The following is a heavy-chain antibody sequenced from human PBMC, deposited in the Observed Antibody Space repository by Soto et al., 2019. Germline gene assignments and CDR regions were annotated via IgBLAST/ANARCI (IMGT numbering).Heavy chain of an antibody. J-gene: IGHJ5*02. CDR3: AKGYGSGSYFQFDP. D-gene: IGHD3-10*01. Sequence: EVQLLESGGGLVQPGGSLRLSCAASGFTFSSYAMSWVRQAPGKGLEWGSAISGSGGSTYYADSVKGRFTISRDNSKNTLYLQINSRRAEDTAVYYCAKGYGSGSYFQFDPWGQGTLVTVSS. V-gene: IGHV3-23*01. CDR2: ISGSGGST. CDR1: GFTFSSYA.